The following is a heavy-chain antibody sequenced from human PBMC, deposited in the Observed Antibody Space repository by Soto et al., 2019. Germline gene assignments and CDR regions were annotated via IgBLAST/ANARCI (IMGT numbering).Heavy chain of an antibody. J-gene: IGHJ6*02. D-gene: IGHD2-21*02. CDR1: GFTFSSYA. V-gene: IGHV3-30-3*01. Sequence: QVQLVESGGGVVQPGRSLRLSCAASGFTFSSYAMHWVRQAPGKGLEWVAVISYDGSNKYYADSVKGRFTISRDNSKNTLYLQMNSLRAEDTAVYYCARAGGYCGGDCYPVQGYYYGMDVWGQGTTVTVSS. CDR3: ARAGGYCGGDCYPVQGYYYGMDV. CDR2: ISYDGSNK.